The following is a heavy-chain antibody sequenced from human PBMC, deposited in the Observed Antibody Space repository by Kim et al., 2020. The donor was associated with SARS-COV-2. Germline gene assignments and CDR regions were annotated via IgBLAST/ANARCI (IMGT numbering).Heavy chain of an antibody. Sequence: SETLSLTCTVSGASVTGEYYYWSWIRQPPGKGPEWIGHISCSGTTFSNPSLESRVTISADTPKNELSLQVTSVTAADTAVYYCAGNGDFRRGVWVFDYWSQGKLVTVYS. J-gene: IGHJ5*01. CDR1: GASVTGEYYY. CDR2: ISCSGTT. D-gene: IGHD3-3*01. V-gene: IGHV4-61*01. CDR3: AGNGDFRRGVWVFDY.